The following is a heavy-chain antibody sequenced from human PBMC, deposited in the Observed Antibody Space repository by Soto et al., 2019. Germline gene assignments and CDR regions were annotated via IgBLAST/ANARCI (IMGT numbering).Heavy chain of an antibody. D-gene: IGHD6-19*01. J-gene: IGHJ4*02. V-gene: IGHV3-30*18. CDR3: ANVPIAVAGDFDY. CDR1: GFTFSSYG. Sequence: GGSMRLSCAASGFTFSSYGMHWVRQAPGKGLEWVAVISYDGSNKYYADSVKGRFTISRDNSKNTLYLQMNSLRAEDTAVYYCANVPIAVAGDFDYWGQGTLVTVSS. CDR2: ISYDGSNK.